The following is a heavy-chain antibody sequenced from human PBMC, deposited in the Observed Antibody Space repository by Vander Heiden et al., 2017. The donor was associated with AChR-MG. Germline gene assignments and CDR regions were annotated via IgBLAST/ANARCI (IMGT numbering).Heavy chain of an antibody. CDR3: AMSDTVTFDY. V-gene: IGHV4-34*01. CDR1: GGSFSGYY. CDR2: INHSGST. J-gene: IGHJ4*02. D-gene: IGHD4-17*01. Sequence: QVQLQQWGAGLLKPSETLSLTCAVYGGSFSGYYWSWIRQPPGKGLEWIGEINHSGSTNYNPSLKSRVTISVDTSKNQFSLKLSSVTAPDTAVYYCAMSDTVTFDYWGQGTLVTVSS.